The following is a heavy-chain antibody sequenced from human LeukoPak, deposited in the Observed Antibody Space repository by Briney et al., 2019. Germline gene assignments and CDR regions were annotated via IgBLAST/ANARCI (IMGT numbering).Heavy chain of an antibody. CDR3: AKDRAGSIATYADF. V-gene: IGHV3-30*18. Sequence: GGSLRLSCAASGFTFSSYGLLWVRQAPGKGLEWVAVISYDGSSKYYVDSVKGRLTISRDNSKNTLYLQMNSLRAEDTAVYYCAKDRAGSIATYADFWGQGTLVTVSS. CDR2: ISYDGSSK. CDR1: GFTFSSYG. D-gene: IGHD6-19*01. J-gene: IGHJ4*02.